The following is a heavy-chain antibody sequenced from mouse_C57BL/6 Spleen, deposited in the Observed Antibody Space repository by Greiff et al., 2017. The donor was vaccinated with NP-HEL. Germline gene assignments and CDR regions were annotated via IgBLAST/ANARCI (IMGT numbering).Heavy chain of an antibody. V-gene: IGHV1-74*01. CDR2: LHPSDSDT. CDR3: AIGGLLRDHFDY. D-gene: IGHD1-1*01. CDR1: GYTFTSYW. J-gene: IGHJ2*01. Sequence: QVQLQQPGAELVKPGASVKVSCKASGYTFTSYWLHWVKQRPGQGLEWIGRLHPSDSDTNYNQKFKGKATLTVDKSSSTAYMQLSSLTSEDSAVYYCAIGGLLRDHFDYWGQGTTLTVSS.